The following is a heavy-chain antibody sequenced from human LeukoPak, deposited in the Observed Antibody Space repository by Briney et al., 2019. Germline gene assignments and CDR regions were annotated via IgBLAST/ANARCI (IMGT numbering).Heavy chain of an antibody. CDR3: ARGDRHVDTAMVSNWFDP. CDR2: MNPNSGNT. Sequence: GASVKVSCKASGYTFTSCDINWVRQATGQGLEWMGWMNPNSGNTGYAQKFQGRVTMTRNTSISTAYMELSSLRSEDTAVYYCARGDRHVDTAMVSNWFDPWGQGTLVTVSS. V-gene: IGHV1-8*01. D-gene: IGHD5-18*01. J-gene: IGHJ5*02. CDR1: GYTFTSCD.